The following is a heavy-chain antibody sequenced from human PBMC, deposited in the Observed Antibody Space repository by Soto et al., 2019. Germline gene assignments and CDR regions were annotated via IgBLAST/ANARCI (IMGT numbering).Heavy chain of an antibody. CDR3: ARNIGRLLELPGYYYGMDV. CDR2: IYFSGST. V-gene: IGHV4-39*01. Sequence: QTPGKVLDWIGSIYFSGSTYYNPALNSRVTISVDTSKNTFYLELSSVTAADTAVYYCARNIGRLLELPGYYYGMDVWGQGTTLTVYS. D-gene: IGHD1-7*01. J-gene: IGHJ6*02.